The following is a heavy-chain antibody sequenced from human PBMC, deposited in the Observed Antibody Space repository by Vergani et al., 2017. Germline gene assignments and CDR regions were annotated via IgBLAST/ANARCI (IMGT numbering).Heavy chain of an antibody. CDR2: ISYDGDTT. J-gene: IGHJ4*02. V-gene: IGHV3-30*18. CDR1: GFTFTSYG. Sequence: QVQLLESGGGLVQPGESLRLSCTVSGFTFTSYGISWVRQAPGRGLEWVALISYDGDTTYYEDSVKGRFTISRDNSKNTLFLQMHSLRVEDTALYYCAKFPLNITTPDRGDFWGQGSLVTVSS. CDR3: AKFPLNITTPDRGDF. D-gene: IGHD1-1*01.